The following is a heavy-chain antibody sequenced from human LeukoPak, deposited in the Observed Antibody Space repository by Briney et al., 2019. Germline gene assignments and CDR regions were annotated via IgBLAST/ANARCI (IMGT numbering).Heavy chain of an antibody. Sequence: GGSLRLSCAASGFTFSNAWMSWVRQAPGKGLEWVGRIKSKTDGGTTDYAAPVKGRFTISRDDSKNTLYVQMNSLKTEDTAVYYCTRSYKAYYFDYWGQGTLVTVSS. J-gene: IGHJ4*02. CDR1: GFTFSNAW. CDR2: IKSKTDGGTT. D-gene: IGHD1-26*01. V-gene: IGHV3-15*01. CDR3: TRSYKAYYFDY.